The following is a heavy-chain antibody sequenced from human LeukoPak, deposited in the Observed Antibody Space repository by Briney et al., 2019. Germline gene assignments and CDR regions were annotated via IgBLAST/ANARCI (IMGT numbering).Heavy chain of an antibody. V-gene: IGHV4-34*01. Sequence: SETLSLTCAVYGGSFSGYYWSWIRQPPGKGLEWIGEINHSGSTNYNPSLKSRVTISVDTSKNQFSLNLTSVTAADTAVYYCARTYYYGSGSSYFDPWGQGTLVTVSS. CDR1: GGSFSGYY. D-gene: IGHD3-10*01. CDR2: INHSGST. J-gene: IGHJ5*02. CDR3: ARTYYYGSGSSYFDP.